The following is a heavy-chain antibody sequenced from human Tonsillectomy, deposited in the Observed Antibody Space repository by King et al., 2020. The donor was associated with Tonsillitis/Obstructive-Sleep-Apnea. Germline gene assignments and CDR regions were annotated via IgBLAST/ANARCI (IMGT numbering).Heavy chain of an antibody. CDR2: INPSGGST. Sequence: QLVQSGAEVKKPGASVKVSCKASGYTFTSYYMHWVRQAPGQGLEWMGIINPSGGSTSYAQKFQGRVTMTRDTATSTVYMELSSLRSEDTAVYYCAREAGSDNCLDYWGQGTLVTVSS. D-gene: IGHD3-10*01. V-gene: IGHV1-46*01. J-gene: IGHJ4*02. CDR1: GYTFTSYY. CDR3: AREAGSDNCLDY.